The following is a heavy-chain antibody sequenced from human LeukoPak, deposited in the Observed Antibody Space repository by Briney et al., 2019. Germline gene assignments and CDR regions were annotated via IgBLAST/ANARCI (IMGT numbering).Heavy chain of an antibody. CDR2: IYYSGST. D-gene: IGHD3-22*01. J-gene: IGHJ4*02. CDR3: ARDHGYYDSYGYRNYFDY. V-gene: IGHV4-59*12. Sequence: SETLSLTCTVSGGSISSYYWSWIRQPPGKGLEWIGYIYYSGSTNYNPSLKSRVTMSLDTSKNQFSLKLNSVTAADTALYFCARDHGYYDSYGYRNYFDYWGQGILVTVSS. CDR1: GGSISSYY.